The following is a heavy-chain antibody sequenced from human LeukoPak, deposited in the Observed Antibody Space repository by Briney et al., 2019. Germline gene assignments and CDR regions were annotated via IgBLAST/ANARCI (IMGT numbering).Heavy chain of an antibody. Sequence: PGGSLRLSCAASGLNFNSYSMNWVRQAPGKGLEWVSSISSSSSFIYYADSLKGRFTISRDNAKNSLYLQMNSLRAEDTAVYYCARVAYDSSGYYSTLYAFDIWGQGTMVTVSS. CDR1: GLNFNSYS. CDR2: ISSSSSFI. J-gene: IGHJ3*02. V-gene: IGHV3-21*01. D-gene: IGHD3-22*01. CDR3: ARVAYDSSGYYSTLYAFDI.